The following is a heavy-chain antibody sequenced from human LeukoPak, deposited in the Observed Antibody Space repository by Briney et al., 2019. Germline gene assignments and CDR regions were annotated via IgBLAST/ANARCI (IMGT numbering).Heavy chain of an antibody. CDR3: ARDGQSEGSSWYGY. Sequence: ASVKVSCKVSGYTLTELSMHWVRQAPGKGLEWMGGFDPEDGETIYAQKFQGRVTMTTDTSTSTAYMELRSLRSDDTAVYYCARDGQSEGSSWYGYWGQGTLVTVSS. CDR1: GYTLTELS. V-gene: IGHV1-24*01. D-gene: IGHD6-13*01. J-gene: IGHJ4*02. CDR2: FDPEDGET.